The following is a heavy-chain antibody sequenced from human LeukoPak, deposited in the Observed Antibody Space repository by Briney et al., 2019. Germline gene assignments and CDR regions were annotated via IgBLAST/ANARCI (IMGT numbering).Heavy chain of an antibody. V-gene: IGHV3-30-3*01. CDR1: GFTFSSCA. J-gene: IGHJ6*02. CDR2: ISYDGSNK. Sequence: GGSLRLSCAASGFTFSSCAMHWVRQAPGKGLEWVAVISYDGSNKYYADSVKGRFTISRDNSKNTLYLQMNSLRAEDTAVYYCARVPYYDFWSGYYTTPYYYYGMDVWGQGTTVTVSS. D-gene: IGHD3-3*01. CDR3: ARVPYYDFWSGYYTTPYYYYGMDV.